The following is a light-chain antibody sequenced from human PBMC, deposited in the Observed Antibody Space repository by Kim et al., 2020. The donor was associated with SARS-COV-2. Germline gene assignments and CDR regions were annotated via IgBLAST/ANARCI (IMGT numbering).Light chain of an antibody. CDR2: DVS. CDR3: ASFTTSSTPGVV. J-gene: IGLJ2*01. Sequence: QSALTQPASVSGSPGQSITISCTGTSSYVGGYNYVSWYQQHPGKAPKLMIYDVSDRPSGVSNRFSGSKSGHTASMTISGLQAEDEADYFCASFTTSSTPGVVFGGGTKVTVL. CDR1: SSYVGGYNY. V-gene: IGLV2-14*03.